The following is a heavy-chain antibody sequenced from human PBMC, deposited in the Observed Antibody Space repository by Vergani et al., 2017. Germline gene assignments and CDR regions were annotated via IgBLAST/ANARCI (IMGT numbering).Heavy chain of an antibody. D-gene: IGHD2-2*01. CDR1: GGSFSGYY. Sequence: QVQLQQWGAGLLKPSETLSLTCAVYGGSFSGYYWSWIRQPPGKGLGWIGEINHSGSTNYNPSLKSRVTISVETSKNQFSLTLSSVTAADTAVYCCARGPMPLSRYFDYWGQGTLVTVSS. CDR2: INHSGST. J-gene: IGHJ4*02. CDR3: ARGPMPLSRYFDY. V-gene: IGHV4-34*01.